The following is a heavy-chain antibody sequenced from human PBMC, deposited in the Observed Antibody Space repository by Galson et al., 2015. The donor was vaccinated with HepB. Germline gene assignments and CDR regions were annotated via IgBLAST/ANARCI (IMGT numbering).Heavy chain of an antibody. CDR1: GFTFSDYY. D-gene: IGHD3-16*02. CDR3: ARDPHYDYVWGSYRYGLDY. CDR2: ISSSSSYT. J-gene: IGHJ4*02. Sequence: SLRLSYAASGFTFSDYYMSWIRQAPGKGLEWVSYISSSSSYTNYADPVKGRFTISRDNAKNSLYLQMNSLRAEDTAVYYCARDPHYDYVWGSYRYGLDYWGQGTLVTVSS. V-gene: IGHV3-11*05.